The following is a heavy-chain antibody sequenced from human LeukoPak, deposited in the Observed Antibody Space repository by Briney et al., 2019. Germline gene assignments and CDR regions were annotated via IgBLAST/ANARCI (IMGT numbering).Heavy chain of an antibody. D-gene: IGHD3-10*01. CDR1: GGSISSYY. Sequence: PSETLSLTCTVSGGSISSYYWSWIRQPAGKGLEWIGRIYTSGSTNYNPSLKSRVTMSVDTSKNQFSLKLSSVTAAETAVYYCARSISGSYQLSDAFDIWGQGTMVTVSS. CDR2: IYTSGST. J-gene: IGHJ3*02. V-gene: IGHV4-4*07. CDR3: ARSISGSYQLSDAFDI.